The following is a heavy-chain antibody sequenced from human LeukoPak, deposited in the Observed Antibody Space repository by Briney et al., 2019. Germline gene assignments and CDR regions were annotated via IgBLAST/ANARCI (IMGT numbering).Heavy chain of an antibody. Sequence: GGSLRLSCAASGVTTFSRNWMHWVRQAPGKGLEWVSVIYSDDRTYYADSVKGRFTISRHTSKKTLYLQMNSLRAEDTAVYYCAREVMAKRRAFDIWGQGTVVTVSS. CDR2: IYSDDRT. CDR3: AREVMAKRRAFDI. D-gene: IGHD2-8*01. J-gene: IGHJ3*02. CDR1: GVTTFSRNW. V-gene: IGHV3-53*04.